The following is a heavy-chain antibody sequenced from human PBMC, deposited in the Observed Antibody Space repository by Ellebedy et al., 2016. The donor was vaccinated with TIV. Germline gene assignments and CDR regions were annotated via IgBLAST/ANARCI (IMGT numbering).Heavy chain of an antibody. CDR1: GGSISSSSYY. J-gene: IGHJ4*02. CDR3: ATRQRASIAPFDY. Sequence: SETLSLXCTVSGGSISSSSYYWGWIRQPPGKGLEWIGSIYYSGSTYYNPSLKSRVTISVDTSKNQFSLKLSPVTAADTAVYYCATRQRASIAPFDYWGQGTLVTVSS. V-gene: IGHV4-39*01. CDR2: IYYSGST. D-gene: IGHD6-6*01.